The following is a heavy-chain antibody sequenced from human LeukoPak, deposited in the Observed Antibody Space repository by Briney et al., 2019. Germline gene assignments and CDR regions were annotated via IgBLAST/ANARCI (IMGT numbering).Heavy chain of an antibody. CDR2: IYYSGST. CDR1: GGSISSSSYY. CDR3: ARLLVPGHSKAVWGRTFDY. Sequence: SETLSLTCTVSGGSISSSSYYWGWIRQPPGKGLEWIGYIYYSGSTNYNPSLKSRVTISVDTSKNQFSLKLSSVTAADTAVYYCARLLVPGHSKAVWGRTFDYWGQGTLVTVSS. J-gene: IGHJ4*02. D-gene: IGHD3-16*01. V-gene: IGHV4-61*05.